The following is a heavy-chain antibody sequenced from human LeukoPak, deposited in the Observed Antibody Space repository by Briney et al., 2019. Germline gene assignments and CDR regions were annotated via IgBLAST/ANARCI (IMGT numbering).Heavy chain of an antibody. J-gene: IGHJ6*03. Sequence: GGSLRLSFAASGFTFNSYEMNWVRQAPGKGLDGVSYISSSGSTIYYADTVKGRFTISRDNAKNSLYLQMNSLRAEDTAVYYCAKDSAFYYIDVWGKGTTVIISS. CDR3: AKDSAFYYIDV. CDR1: GFTFNSYE. D-gene: IGHD3-10*01. CDR2: ISSSGSTI. V-gene: IGHV3-48*03.